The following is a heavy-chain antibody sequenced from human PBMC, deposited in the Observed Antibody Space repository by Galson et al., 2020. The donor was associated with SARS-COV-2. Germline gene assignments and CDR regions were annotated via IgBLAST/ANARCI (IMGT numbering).Heavy chain of an antibody. CDR3: ARSPPASSSGTSIYFDY. Sequence: MNWVRPAPGKGLEWVSSISTDSSYIYYADSVKGRFTISRDNAKNSLVLQMNSLRAEDTAVYYCARSPPASSSGTSIYFDYWGQGSLVTVSS. CDR2: ISTDSSYI. D-gene: IGHD3-10*01. V-gene: IGHV3-21*01. J-gene: IGHJ4*02.